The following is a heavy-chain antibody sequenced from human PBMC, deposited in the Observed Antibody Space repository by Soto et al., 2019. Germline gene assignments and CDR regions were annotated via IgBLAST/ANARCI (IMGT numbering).Heavy chain of an antibody. CDR2: ISGSGGST. V-gene: IGHV3-23*01. CDR1: GFTFSGYA. J-gene: IGHJ4*02. Sequence: GGSLRLSCAASGFTFSGYAMSWVRQAPGKGLEWVSAISGSGGSTYYADSVKGRFTISRDNSKNTLYLQMNSLRAEDTAVYYCAKDPTPGETIDFDYWGQGTLVTVSS. CDR3: AKDPTPGETIDFDY.